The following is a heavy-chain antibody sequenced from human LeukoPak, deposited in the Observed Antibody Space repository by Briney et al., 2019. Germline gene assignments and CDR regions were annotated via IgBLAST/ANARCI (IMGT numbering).Heavy chain of an antibody. CDR1: GFTFSSYA. CDR2: ISGSGGST. V-gene: IGHV3-23*01. J-gene: IGHJ6*02. Sequence: GSLRLSCAASGFTFSSYAISWVRQAPGKGLEWVSAISGSGGSTYYADSVKGRFTISRDNSKNTLYLQMNSLRAEDTAVYYCAKAESLSIAAAGTESYYYGMDVWGQGTTVTVSS. D-gene: IGHD6-13*01. CDR3: AKAESLSIAAAGTESYYYGMDV.